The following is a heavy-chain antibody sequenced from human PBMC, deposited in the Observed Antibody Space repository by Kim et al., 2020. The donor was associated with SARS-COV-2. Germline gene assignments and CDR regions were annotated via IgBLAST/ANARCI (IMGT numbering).Heavy chain of an antibody. J-gene: IGHJ4*02. Sequence: GGSLRLSCTASGFTFRDYAMHWVRQAPGKGLEWVSSITSDGSDKYYADSVQGRFTISRDNTENTVYLQVNTLRSDETAVYYCARVFSDAFSWGSYRHWGRGTLVTVPS. CDR1: GFTFRDYA. V-gene: IGHV3-30*04. D-gene: IGHD3-16*01. CDR3: ARVFSDAFSWGSYRH. CDR2: ITSDGSDK.